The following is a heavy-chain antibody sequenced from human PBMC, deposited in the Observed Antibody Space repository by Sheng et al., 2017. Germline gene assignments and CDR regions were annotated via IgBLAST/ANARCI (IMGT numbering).Heavy chain of an antibody. CDR3: ARGKGYYYYMDV. V-gene: IGHV4-59*12. CDR2: ISHIGST. Sequence: QVQLQESGPGLVKPSETLSLTCSVSGGPISSYYWSWIRQSPGKGLEWIGYISHIGSTNYNPTLRSRVTISVDTSKNQFSLKLSSVTAADTAVYYCARGKGYYYYMDVWGQGTTVSVSS. CDR1: GGPISSYY. J-gene: IGHJ6*03.